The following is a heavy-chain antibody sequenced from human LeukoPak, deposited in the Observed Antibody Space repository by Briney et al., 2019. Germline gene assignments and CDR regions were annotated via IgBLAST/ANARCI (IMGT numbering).Heavy chain of an antibody. V-gene: IGHV4-61*02. J-gene: IGHJ4*02. D-gene: IGHD1-1*01. CDR1: GGSVNSGNYY. CDR2: IYTSGST. CDR3: ARQETGTSDY. Sequence: SETLSLTCTVSGGSVNSGNYYWTWIRQPAGKGLEWIGRIYTSGSTNYNPSLKSRVTISIDASKYQFSLRLSSVTAADTAVYYCARQETGTSDYWGQGTLVTVSS.